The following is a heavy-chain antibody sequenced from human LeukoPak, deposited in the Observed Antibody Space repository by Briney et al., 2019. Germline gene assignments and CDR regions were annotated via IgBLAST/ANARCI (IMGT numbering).Heavy chain of an antibody. D-gene: IGHD3-10*01. CDR1: GGTFSSYA. V-gene: IGHV1-69*01. CDR2: IIPIFGTA. Sequence: SVMVSCKASGGTFSSYAISWVRQAPGQGLEWMGGIIPIFGTAIYAQMFQGRVTITADESTSTAYMELSSLRSEDTAVYYCALWFGEFYYSDYWGQGTLVTVSS. J-gene: IGHJ4*02. CDR3: ALWFGEFYYSDY.